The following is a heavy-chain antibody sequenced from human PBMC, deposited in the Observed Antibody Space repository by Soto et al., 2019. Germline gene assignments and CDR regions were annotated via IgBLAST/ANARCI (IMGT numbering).Heavy chain of an antibody. CDR2: IAPNVST. D-gene: IGHD5-12*01. CDR3: ARAVGVAAILYYLDV. V-gene: IGHV4-4*07. Sequence: KAXETLSLTFTVSDGSISGNYLTWIRQPPGKGLEGIGGIAPNVSTNYNPSLNSRVTMSIDTSKNHFSLKLISVTASDTAVYYCARAVGVAAILYYLDVWGQGTLVTVSS. J-gene: IGHJ4*02. CDR1: DGSISGNY.